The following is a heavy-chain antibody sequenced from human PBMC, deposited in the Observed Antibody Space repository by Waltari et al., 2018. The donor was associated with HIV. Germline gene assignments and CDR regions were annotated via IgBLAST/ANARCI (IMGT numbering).Heavy chain of an antibody. CDR3: ARGGVDTAMFVDS. CDR1: GGTFSGYH. CDR2: IDNQGRT. J-gene: IGHJ4*02. V-gene: IGHV4-34*02. D-gene: IGHD3-10*02. Sequence: QVQLQQWGAGLLKPSETLSLNCAVYGGTFSGYHWTWIRQADGKGLGWIGEIDNQGRTNYKSSLNGRAAISTDRSKNQVALRLTSLTAADTGVYYCARGGVDTAMFVDSWGQGTLVTVSS.